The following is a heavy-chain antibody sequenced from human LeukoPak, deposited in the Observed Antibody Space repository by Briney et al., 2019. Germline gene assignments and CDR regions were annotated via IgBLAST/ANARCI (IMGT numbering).Heavy chain of an antibody. CDR1: GFTFSTYW. V-gene: IGHV3-74*01. CDR3: ARDAATSVGMPHY. CDR2: INSDGDST. Sequence: GGSLRLSCAASGFTFSTYWMHWVRQAPGKGPVWVSRINSDGDSTTYADSVKGRFTISRDNAKSTVYLQMNSLRAEDTAVYYCARDAATSVGMPHYWGQGTVVTVSS. J-gene: IGHJ4*02. D-gene: IGHD2-2*01.